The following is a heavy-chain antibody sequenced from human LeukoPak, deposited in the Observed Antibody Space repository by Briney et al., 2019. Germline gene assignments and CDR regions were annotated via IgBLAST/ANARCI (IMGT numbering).Heavy chain of an antibody. J-gene: IGHJ4*02. CDR1: GFTFSSYA. D-gene: IGHD2-15*01. CDR2: ISGSGGST. V-gene: IGHV3-23*01. CDR3: AKGGYCSGGSCYTPGYFDY. Sequence: GGSLRLSCAASGFTFSSYAMSWVRQAPGKGLEWVSAISGSGGSTYYADSVKGRFTISRDNSKNTLYLQMNRLRAEDTAVYYCAKGGYCSGGSCYTPGYFDYWGQGTLVTVSS.